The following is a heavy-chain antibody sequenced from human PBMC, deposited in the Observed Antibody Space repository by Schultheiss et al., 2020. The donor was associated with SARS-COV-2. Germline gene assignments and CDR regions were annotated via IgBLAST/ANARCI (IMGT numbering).Heavy chain of an antibody. V-gene: IGHV4-30-4*01. CDR1: GGSISSGGFY. D-gene: IGHD2-15*01. CDR2: IYYSGST. CDR3: ASTSDIVVAVATA. J-gene: IGHJ1*01. Sequence: SETLSLTCTVSGGSISSGGFYWSWLRQHPGKGLEWIGNIYYSGSTYYNPSLKSRVTISVDTSKNQFSLKLRSVTATDTAVYYCASTSDIVVAVATAWGQGTLVTVSS.